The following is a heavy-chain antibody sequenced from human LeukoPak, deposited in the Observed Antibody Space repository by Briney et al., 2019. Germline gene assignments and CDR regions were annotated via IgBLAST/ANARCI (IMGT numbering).Heavy chain of an antibody. CDR1: GLIFSHYG. CDR3: AKDRSSTWSFDY. V-gene: IGHV3-30*18. J-gene: IGHJ4*02. D-gene: IGHD6-13*01. Sequence: GSLRLSCAASGLIFSHYGMHWVRQAPGKGLEWVAVITADGRNKQYGDSVKGRFTISRDDSKNTVFLQMNDLRAEDTAVYYCAKDRSSTWSFDYWGQGTLVTVSS. CDR2: ITADGRNK.